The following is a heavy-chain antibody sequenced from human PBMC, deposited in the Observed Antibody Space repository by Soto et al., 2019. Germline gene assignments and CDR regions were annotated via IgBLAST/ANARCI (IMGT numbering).Heavy chain of an antibody. V-gene: IGHV3-23*01. CDR1: GFTFSSYA. CDR2: ISGSGGST. Sequence: EVQLLESGGGLVQPGGSLRLSCAASGFTFSSYAMSWVRQAPGKGLEWVSAISGSGGSTYYADSVKGRFTISRDNSKNTLYLQMNSRRAEDTAVYYCAKGRRVGDSYGYDYWGQGTLVTVSS. J-gene: IGHJ4*02. CDR3: AKGRRVGDSYGYDY. D-gene: IGHD5-18*01.